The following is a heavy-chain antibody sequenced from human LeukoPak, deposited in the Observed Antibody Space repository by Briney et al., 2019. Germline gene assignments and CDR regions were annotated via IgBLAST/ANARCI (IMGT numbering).Heavy chain of an antibody. J-gene: IGHJ3*02. Sequence: ASVKVSCKXSGYTFTSYGISWVRQAPGQGLERMGWISAYNGNTNYSQKLQGRVTMTTDTSTSTAYMELRSLRSDDTAVYYCARSGHIVVVTAPDAFDIWGQGTMVTVSS. CDR2: ISAYNGNT. CDR3: ARSGHIVVVTAPDAFDI. CDR1: GYTFTSYG. D-gene: IGHD2-21*02. V-gene: IGHV1-18*01.